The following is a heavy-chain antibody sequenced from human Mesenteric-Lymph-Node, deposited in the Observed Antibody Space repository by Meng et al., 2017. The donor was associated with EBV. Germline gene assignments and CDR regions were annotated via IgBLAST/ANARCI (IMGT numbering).Heavy chain of an antibody. CDR1: GYTFTSYG. CDR2: NGPYNGDT. D-gene: IGHD6-19*01. Sequence: VQRGQSGAEVKKPGASVKDSCKASGYTFTSYGISWVRQAPGQGLEWMGWNGPYNGDTNYAQKLQGRVTMTTDTSTTTAYMELRSLRSDDTAVYYCARVDSSGWYGEGVVDYWGQGTLVTVSS. V-gene: IGHV1-18*01. J-gene: IGHJ4*02. CDR3: ARVDSSGWYGEGVVDY.